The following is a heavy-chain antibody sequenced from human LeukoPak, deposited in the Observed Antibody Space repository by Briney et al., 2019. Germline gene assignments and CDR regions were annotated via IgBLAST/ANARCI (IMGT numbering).Heavy chain of an antibody. Sequence: SETLSLTCTVSGGSISGYHWSWIRQPAGKGLEWIGRLYTSGNTNYNPSLKSRVTMSVDTSKNQFSLKLRFVTAADTAVYYCARGGYYYDSSGYFTPFDYWGQGTLVTVSS. J-gene: IGHJ4*02. CDR3: ARGGYYYDSSGYFTPFDY. D-gene: IGHD3-22*01. CDR1: GGSISGYH. CDR2: LYTSGNT. V-gene: IGHV4-4*07.